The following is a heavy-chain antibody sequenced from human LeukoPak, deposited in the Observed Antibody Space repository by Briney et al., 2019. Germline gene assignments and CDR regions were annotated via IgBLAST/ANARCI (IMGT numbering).Heavy chain of an antibody. CDR3: AREGDDILTGYPARNFDY. CDR1: GGSISSYY. CDR2: IYTSGST. D-gene: IGHD3-9*01. V-gene: IGHV4-4*07. Sequence: SDTLSLTCTVSGGSISSYYWSWIRQPAGKGLEWIWRIYTSGSTNYTPSLKSRVTMSVDTSKNQFSLKLSSVTAADTAVYYCAREGDDILTGYPARNFDYWGQGTLVTVSS. J-gene: IGHJ4*02.